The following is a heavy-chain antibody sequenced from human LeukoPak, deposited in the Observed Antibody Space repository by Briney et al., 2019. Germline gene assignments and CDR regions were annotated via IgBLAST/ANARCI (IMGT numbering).Heavy chain of an antibody. J-gene: IGHJ5*02. D-gene: IGHD2-2*01. Sequence: ASVKVSCKASGGTFSSYAISWVRQAPGQGLEWMGGIIPIFGTANYAQKFQSRVTITADESTSTAYMELSSLRSEDTAVYYCARGVVVVPAAGDRWFDPWGQGTLVTVSS. V-gene: IGHV1-69*13. CDR1: GGTFSSYA. CDR2: IIPIFGTA. CDR3: ARGVVVVPAAGDRWFDP.